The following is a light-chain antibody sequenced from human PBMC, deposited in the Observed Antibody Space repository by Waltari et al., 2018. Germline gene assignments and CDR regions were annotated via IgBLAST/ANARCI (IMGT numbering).Light chain of an antibody. CDR2: DTS. CDR3: QQRRNWPLT. V-gene: IGKV3-11*01. CDR1: QSVNRY. J-gene: IGKJ4*01. Sequence: EIVLTQSPATLSLSPGERATLSCRASQSVNRYLAWYQQRPGQAPRLLIYDTSNRATDSPARFSGSGSETDFSLTISSLEPEDVAVYYCQQRRNWPLTFGGGTKVEIK.